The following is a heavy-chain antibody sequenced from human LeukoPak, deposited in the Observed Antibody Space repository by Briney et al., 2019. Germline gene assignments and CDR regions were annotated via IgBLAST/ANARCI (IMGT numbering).Heavy chain of an antibody. CDR1: GYIFTSYG. V-gene: IGHV1-18*01. CDR2: ISAYNGNT. D-gene: IGHD3-9*01. CDR3: ARDEDYHILTGYERFDY. Sequence: APVKVSCKASGYIFTSYGISWVRQAPGQGLEWMGWISAYNGNTNYAQKLQGRVTMTTDTSTSTAYMELRSLRSDDTAVYYCARDEDYHILTGYERFDYWGQGTLVTVSS. J-gene: IGHJ4*02.